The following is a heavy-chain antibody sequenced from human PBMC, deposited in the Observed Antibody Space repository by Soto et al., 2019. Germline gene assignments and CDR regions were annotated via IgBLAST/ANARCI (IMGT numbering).Heavy chain of an antibody. V-gene: IGHV3-48*03. D-gene: IGHD6-13*01. Sequence: PGGSLRLSCAASGFTFSSYEMNWVRQAPGKGLEWVSYISSSGSTIYYADSVKGRFTISRDNAKNSLYLQMNSLRAEDTAVYYCASGGQQLVLDYWGQGTLVTVSS. CDR3: ASGGQQLVLDY. CDR2: ISSSGSTI. J-gene: IGHJ4*02. CDR1: GFTFSSYE.